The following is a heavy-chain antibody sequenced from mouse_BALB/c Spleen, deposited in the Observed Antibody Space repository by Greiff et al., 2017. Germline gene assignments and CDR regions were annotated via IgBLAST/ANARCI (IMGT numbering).Heavy chain of an antibody. V-gene: IGHV14-4*02. CDR1: GFNIKDYY. J-gene: IGHJ4*01. Sequence: QLQQSGAELVRSGASVKLSCTASGFNIKDYYMHWVKQRPEQGLEWIGWIDPENGDTEYAPKFQGKATMTADTSSNTAYLQLSSLTSEDTAVYYCTFITTAYYAMDYWGQGTSVTVSS. D-gene: IGHD1-2*01. CDR2: IDPENGDT. CDR3: TFITTAYYAMDY.